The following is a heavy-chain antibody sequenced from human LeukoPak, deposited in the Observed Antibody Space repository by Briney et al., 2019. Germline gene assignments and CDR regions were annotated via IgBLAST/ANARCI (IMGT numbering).Heavy chain of an antibody. D-gene: IGHD3-3*01. CDR3: ARHITIFGVVTLYNWFDP. Sequence: SGGSLRLSCAASGFTFSSYWMSWVRQAPGKGLEWVANIKQDGSEKYYVDSVKGRFTISRDSAKNSLYLQMNSLRAEDTAVYYCARHITIFGVVTLYNWFDPWGQGTLVTVSS. CDR1: GFTFSSYW. J-gene: IGHJ5*02. CDR2: IKQDGSEK. V-gene: IGHV3-7*01.